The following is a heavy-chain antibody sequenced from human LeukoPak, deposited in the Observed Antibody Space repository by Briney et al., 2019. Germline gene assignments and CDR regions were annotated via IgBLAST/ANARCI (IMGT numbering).Heavy chain of an antibody. Sequence: GSSVKVSCKASGGTFSSYAISWVRQAPGQGLEWMGGIIPIFGTANYAQKFQGGVTITTDESTSTAYMELSSLRSEDTAVYYCARAMVRGVIPYSGFAPWGQGTLVTVSS. CDR3: ARAMVRGVIPYSGFAP. D-gene: IGHD3-10*01. V-gene: IGHV1-69*05. J-gene: IGHJ5*02. CDR2: IIPIFGTA. CDR1: GGTFSSYA.